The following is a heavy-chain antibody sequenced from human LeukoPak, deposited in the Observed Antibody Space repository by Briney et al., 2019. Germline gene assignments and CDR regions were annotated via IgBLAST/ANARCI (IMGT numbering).Heavy chain of an antibody. V-gene: IGHV4-39*07. Sequence: PSETLSLTCTVSGGSISSSSYYWGWIRQPPGKGLEWIGEINHSGSTNYNPSLKSRVTISVDTSKNQFSLKLSSVTAADTAVYYCARKALDSGSYTYFDYWGQGTLVTVSS. J-gene: IGHJ4*02. D-gene: IGHD1-26*01. CDR3: ARKALDSGSYTYFDY. CDR2: INHSGST. CDR1: GGSISSSSYY.